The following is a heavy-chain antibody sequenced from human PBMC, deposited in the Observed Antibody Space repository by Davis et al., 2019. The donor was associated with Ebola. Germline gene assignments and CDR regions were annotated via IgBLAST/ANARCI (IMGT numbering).Heavy chain of an antibody. CDR1: GGSISTYY. V-gene: IGHV4-4*07. CDR3: ARSYGDYIPFDS. Sequence: SETLSLTCTVSGGSISTYYRAWVRQTAGKGLEWIGRIYHTGSTIYNPSLKRRVTMSVDTSKSQFSLNLSSVTAADTAVYYCARSYGDYIPFDSWGQGTLVTVSS. CDR2: IYHTGST. D-gene: IGHD4-17*01. J-gene: IGHJ4*02.